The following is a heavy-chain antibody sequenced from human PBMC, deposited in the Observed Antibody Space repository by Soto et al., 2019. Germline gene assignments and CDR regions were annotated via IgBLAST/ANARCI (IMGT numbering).Heavy chain of an antibody. CDR3: ARDQAYCSGGSCRSYYYYGMDV. Sequence: PGGSLRLSCAASGFTFSSYGMHWVRQAPGKGLEWVAVIWYDGSNKYYADSVKGRFTISRDNSKNTLYLQMNSLRAEDTAVYYCARDQAYCSGGSCRSYYYYGMDVWGQGTTVTVSS. CDR2: IWYDGSNK. V-gene: IGHV3-33*01. J-gene: IGHJ6*02. D-gene: IGHD2-15*01. CDR1: GFTFSSYG.